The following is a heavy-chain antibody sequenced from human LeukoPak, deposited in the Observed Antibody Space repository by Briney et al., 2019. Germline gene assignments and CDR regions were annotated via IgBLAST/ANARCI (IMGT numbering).Heavy chain of an antibody. D-gene: IGHD2-2*01. Sequence: ASVKVSRKASGYTFTSYGISWVRQAPGQGLEWMGWISSYNGDTNYAQKLQGQVTMTTDTSTSTAYMELRSLRYDDTAVYYCASGGNIVVIPAPAYNWFHPWGRDPLVRLSS. J-gene: IGHJ5*02. CDR1: GYTFTSYG. CDR3: ASGGNIVVIPAPAYNWFHP. V-gene: IGHV1-18*01. CDR2: ISSYNGDT.